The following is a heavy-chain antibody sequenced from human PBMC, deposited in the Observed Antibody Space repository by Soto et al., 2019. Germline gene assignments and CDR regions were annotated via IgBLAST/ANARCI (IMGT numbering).Heavy chain of an antibody. CDR1: GFTFRNYA. V-gene: IGHV3-23*01. CDR3: AKDRSSTSCYAFAY. Sequence: EVQLLESGGGLVQPGGSLRLSCAASGFTFRNYAMSWARQAPGKGLEWVSAISGSGGTTHYADSVKGRFTISRDNSKNRLDLQMNSLRVEATAVYYCAKDRSSTSCYAFAYWGQGSLVTVSS. J-gene: IGHJ4*02. CDR2: ISGSGGTT. D-gene: IGHD2-2*01.